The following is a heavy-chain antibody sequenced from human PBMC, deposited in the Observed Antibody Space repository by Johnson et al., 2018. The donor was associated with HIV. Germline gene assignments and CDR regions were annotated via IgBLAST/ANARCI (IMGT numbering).Heavy chain of an antibody. CDR2: IWYDGSNE. Sequence: QVQLVESGGGVVQPGRSLRLSCAASGFTFSKYGMHWVRQAPGKWLEWVAVIWYDGSNENYTDSVKGRFIISRDNSNNTLFLHMSGLRGEDTAVYYCARDSVRELELPDGFDVWGQGTMVTVSS. CDR3: ARDSVRELELPDGFDV. D-gene: IGHD1-7*01. V-gene: IGHV3-33*01. CDR1: GFTFSKYG. J-gene: IGHJ3*01.